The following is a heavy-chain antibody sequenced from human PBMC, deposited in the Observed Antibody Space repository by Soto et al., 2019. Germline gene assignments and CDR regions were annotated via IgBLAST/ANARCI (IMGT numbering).Heavy chain of an antibody. V-gene: IGHV4-4*02. Sequence: PSETLSLTCAVSGGSISSSNWWSWVRQPPGKGLEWIGEIYHSGSTNYNPPLKSRVTISVDKSKNQFSLKLSSVTAADTAVYYCAGRKEYSSSDNYYYYGMDVWGQGTTVTVSS. CDR1: GGSISSSNW. CDR2: IYHSGST. CDR3: AGRKEYSSSDNYYYYGMDV. J-gene: IGHJ6*02. D-gene: IGHD6-6*01.